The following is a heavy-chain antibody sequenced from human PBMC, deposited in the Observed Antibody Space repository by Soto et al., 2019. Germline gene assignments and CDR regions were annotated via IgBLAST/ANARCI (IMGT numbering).Heavy chain of an antibody. CDR3: VRGGGTQLWSLFYN. CDR2: LNSDGSTT. CDR1: GFTFSNYW. V-gene: IGHV3-74*01. J-gene: IGHJ3*02. Sequence: EVQLVESGGGLVQAGGSLRLSCAASGFTFSNYWMHWVRQAPGKGLVWVSRLNSDGSTTNYADSVKGRFTMSRDNAKNTLYLQMNSLRTEDTAVYYCVRGGGTQLWSLFYNWGQGTMVTVSS. D-gene: IGHD5-18*01.